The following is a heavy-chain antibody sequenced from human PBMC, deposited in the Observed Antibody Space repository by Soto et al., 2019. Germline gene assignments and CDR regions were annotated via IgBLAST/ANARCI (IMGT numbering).Heavy chain of an antibody. CDR2: ISGSGGST. CDR3: AKDRAKYCSSTSCYTGMDV. CDR1: GFPISIYA. D-gene: IGHD2-2*02. J-gene: IGHJ6*02. V-gene: IGHV3-23*01. Sequence: GGAVKLCCSDSGFPISIYARSWVRTAPGNGVAWVSAISGSGGSTYYADSVKGRFTISRDNSKNTLYLQMNSLRAEDTAVYYCAKDRAKYCSSTSCYTGMDVWGQGNTVTVSS.